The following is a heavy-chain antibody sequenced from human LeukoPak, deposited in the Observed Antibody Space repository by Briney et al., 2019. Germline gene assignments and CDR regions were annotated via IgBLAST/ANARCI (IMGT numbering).Heavy chain of an antibody. CDR2: INPKSGGT. CDR3: ASRDGYNVPFDY. J-gene: IGHJ4*02. V-gene: IGHV1-2*02. CDR1: GYTFTDYY. D-gene: IGHD5-24*01. Sequence: ASVKVSCKASGYTFTDYYLHWVRKAPGQGLEWMGWINPKSGGTNFAQKFQGRVTMTRDTPINTAYMELDSLTSDDTAIYYCASRDGYNVPFDYWGQGTLVTVSS.